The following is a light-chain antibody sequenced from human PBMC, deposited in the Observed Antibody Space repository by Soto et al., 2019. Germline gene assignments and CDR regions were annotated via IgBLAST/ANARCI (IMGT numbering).Light chain of an antibody. J-gene: IGKJ1*01. Sequence: DVVMTQSPLSLPITLGQPASISCRSNQSLVHSDGIAYFSWFQQRPGRSRRRLIYKVSNRDSGVPDRFSGSGSGTDFTLTISRVEAEDIGVYYCVQGTHWPRAFGQGTKVDIK. CDR2: KVS. CDR1: QSLVHSDGIAY. V-gene: IGKV2-30*02. CDR3: VQGTHWPRA.